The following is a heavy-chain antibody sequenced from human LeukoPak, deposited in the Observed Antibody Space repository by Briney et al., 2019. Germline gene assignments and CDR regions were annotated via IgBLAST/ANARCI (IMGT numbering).Heavy chain of an antibody. CDR3: ARVGRNYGGTNWFDP. CDR1: GGSISSYY. J-gene: IGHJ5*02. V-gene: IGHV4-59*01. CDR2: IYYSGST. Sequence: NSSETLSLTCTVSGGSISSYYWSWIRQPPGKGLEWIGYIYYSGSTNYNPSLKSRVTISVDTSKNQFSLRLSSVTAADTAVYYCARVGRNYGGTNWFDPWGQGTLVTVSS. D-gene: IGHD4-11*01.